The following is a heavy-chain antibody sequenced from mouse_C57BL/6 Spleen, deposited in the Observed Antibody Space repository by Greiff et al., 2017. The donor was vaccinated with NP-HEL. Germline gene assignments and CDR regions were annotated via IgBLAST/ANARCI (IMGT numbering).Heavy chain of an antibody. CDR1: GYTFTSYW. D-gene: IGHD1-1*01. V-gene: IGHV1-72*01. CDR3: ARGDITTVVATDY. CDR2: IDPNSGGT. Sequence: VQLQQPGAELVKPGASVKLSCKASGYTFTSYWMHWVKQRPGRGLEWIGRIDPNSGGTKYNEKFKSKATLTVDKPSSTAYMQLSSLTSDDSAVYYCARGDITTVVATDYWGQGTTLTVSS. J-gene: IGHJ2*01.